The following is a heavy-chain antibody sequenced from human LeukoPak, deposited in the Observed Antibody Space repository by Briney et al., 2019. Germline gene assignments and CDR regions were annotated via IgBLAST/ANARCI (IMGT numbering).Heavy chain of an antibody. CDR1: GFTFDDYA. V-gene: IGHV3-9*01. Sequence: RPGRSLRLSCAASGFTFDDYAMHWVRQAPGKGLEWVSGISWNSGSIGYADSVKGRFTISRDNSKNTLYLQMNSLRAGDTAVYYCAKPQGPSFGIELPAVFPRGGAMDVWGQGTTVTVSS. J-gene: IGHJ6*02. CDR3: AKPQGPSFGIELPAVFPRGGAMDV. CDR2: ISWNSGSI. D-gene: IGHD2-2*01.